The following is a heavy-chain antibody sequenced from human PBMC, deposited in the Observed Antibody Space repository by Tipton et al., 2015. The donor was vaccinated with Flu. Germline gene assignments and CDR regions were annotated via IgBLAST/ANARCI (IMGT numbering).Heavy chain of an antibody. CDR3: ARKEASGWYGWFDP. V-gene: IGHV5-51*01. CDR1: GYSFNTYW. D-gene: IGHD6-19*01. J-gene: IGHJ5*02. Sequence: QLVQSGAEVRKPGESLKISCKTSGYSFNTYWIAWVRQMPGKGLEWIGIIYPGDSDTKYSPSFQDQVTISVDKSISTVYLQWSSLKASDTAVYYCARKEASGWYGWFDPWGQGTLVTVSS. CDR2: IYPGDSDT.